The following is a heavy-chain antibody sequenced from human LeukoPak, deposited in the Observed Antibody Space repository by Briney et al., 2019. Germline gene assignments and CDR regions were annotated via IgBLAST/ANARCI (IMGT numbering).Heavy chain of an antibody. Sequence: GGSLRLSCAASGFTVSSNYMSWVRQAPGKGLEWVSVIYSGGSTYYEDSVRGRFTISRDNTKNTLYLQMNSLSAEDTAVYYCARVPRYDRGYYYYMDVWGKGTTVTVSS. CDR1: GFTVSSNY. CDR2: IYSGGST. CDR3: ARVPRYDRGYYYYMDV. D-gene: IGHD1-1*01. J-gene: IGHJ6*03. V-gene: IGHV3-53*01.